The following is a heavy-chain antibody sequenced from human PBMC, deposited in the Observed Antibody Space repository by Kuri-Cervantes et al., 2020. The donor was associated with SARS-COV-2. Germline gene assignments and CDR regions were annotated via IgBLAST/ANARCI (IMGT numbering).Heavy chain of an antibody. CDR2: INHSGST. D-gene: IGHD4-23*01. J-gene: IGHJ6*04. V-gene: IGHV4-34*01. CDR3: ARPGGFLDV. Sequence: GSLCLSCAVYGGSFSGYYWSWIRQPPGKGLEWIGEINHSGSTNYNPSLKSRVTISVDTSKNQFSLNLSSVTAADTAVYYCARPGGFLDVWGKGTTVTVSS. CDR1: GGSFSGYY.